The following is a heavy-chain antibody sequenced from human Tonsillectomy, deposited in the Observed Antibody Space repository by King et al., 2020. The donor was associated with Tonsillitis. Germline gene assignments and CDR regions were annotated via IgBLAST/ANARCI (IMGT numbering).Heavy chain of an antibody. CDR3: TTFGNYYDSSGYYPFDY. V-gene: IGHV3-15*01. J-gene: IGHJ4*02. CDR1: GFTFSNAW. Sequence: VQLVESGGGLVKPGGSLRLSCAASGFTFSNAWMSWVRQAPGKGLEWVGRIKSKTDGGTTDYAAPVKGRFTISRDDSKNTPYLQMNSLKTEDTAVYYCTTFGNYYDSSGYYPFDYWGQGTLVTVSS. D-gene: IGHD3-22*01. CDR2: IKSKTDGGTT.